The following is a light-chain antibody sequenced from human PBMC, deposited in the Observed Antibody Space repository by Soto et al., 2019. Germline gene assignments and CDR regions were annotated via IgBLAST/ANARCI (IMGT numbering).Light chain of an antibody. CDR1: QSVSSY. J-gene: IGKJ2*01. Sequence: EILLTQSPATLSLSPGERATLSCRASQSVSSYLAWYQQKPGQAPMLLIYDASNRATGIPARFSGSGSGTDFTLTISSLEPEDFAVYYCQQRSNWPYTFGQGTKLEIK. CDR3: QQRSNWPYT. V-gene: IGKV3-11*01. CDR2: DAS.